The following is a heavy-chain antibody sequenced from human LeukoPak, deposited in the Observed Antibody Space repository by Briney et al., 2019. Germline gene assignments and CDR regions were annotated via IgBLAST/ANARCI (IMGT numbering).Heavy chain of an antibody. CDR2: VDPEDGET. V-gene: IGHV1-69-2*01. Sequence: ASVKVSCKVSGYTFTDYYMHWVRQAPGKGLEWMGLVDPEDGETIYAEKFQGRVTITADTSTDTAYMELSSLRSEDTAVYYCATRVVPAARGNWFDPWGQGTLVTVSS. D-gene: IGHD2-2*01. J-gene: IGHJ5*02. CDR1: GYTFTDYY. CDR3: ATRVVPAARGNWFDP.